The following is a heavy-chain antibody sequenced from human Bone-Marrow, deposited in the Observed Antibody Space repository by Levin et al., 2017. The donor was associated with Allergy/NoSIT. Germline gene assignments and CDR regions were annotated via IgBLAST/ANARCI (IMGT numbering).Heavy chain of an antibody. Sequence: SCAASGFTLNSYDIHWVRQGSGRSLEWVSAIGPAGDRYYSDSVRGRFIISRDNDKKSFFLQMNSLRAGDTAVYYCARSTVASLGYYSGMDVWGQGTTVTVSS. CDR1: GFTLNSYD. CDR3: ARSTVASLGYYSGMDV. J-gene: IGHJ6*02. V-gene: IGHV3-13*01. D-gene: IGHD1-1*01. CDR2: IGPAGDR.